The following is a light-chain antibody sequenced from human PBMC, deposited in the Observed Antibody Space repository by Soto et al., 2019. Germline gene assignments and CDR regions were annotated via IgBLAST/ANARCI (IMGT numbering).Light chain of an antibody. J-gene: IGLJ1*01. CDR1: HSDVGGYNY. V-gene: IGLV2-14*01. CDR3: SSYTSSSTYV. CDR2: DVS. Sequence: QSALAQPSSVSGSPGPSIPIPCTGTHSDVGGYNYVSWYQQHPGKAPKLMIYDVSNRPSGVSNRFSGSKSGNTASLTISGLQPEDEADYYCSSYTSSSTYVFGTGTKVT.